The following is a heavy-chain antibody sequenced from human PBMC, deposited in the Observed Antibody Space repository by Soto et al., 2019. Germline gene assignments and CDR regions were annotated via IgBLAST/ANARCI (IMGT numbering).Heavy chain of an antibody. D-gene: IGHD2-15*01. J-gene: IGHJ6*02. Sequence: PGGSLRLSCAASGFTFSSYAIHWGRQAPGKGLEWVAVISYDGSNKYYADSVKGRFTISRDNSKNTLYLQMNSLRAEDTAVYYCARIIVVGSVDVWGQGTTVTVSS. CDR3: ARIIVVGSVDV. V-gene: IGHV3-30-3*01. CDR1: GFTFSSYA. CDR2: ISYDGSNK.